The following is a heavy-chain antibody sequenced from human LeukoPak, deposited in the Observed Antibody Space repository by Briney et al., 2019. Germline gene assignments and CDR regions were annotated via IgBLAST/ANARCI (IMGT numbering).Heavy chain of an antibody. Sequence: SETLSLTCTVSGGSISSSSYYWGWIRQPPGEGLEWIGSIYYSGSTYYNPSLKSRVTISVDTSKNQFSLKLSSVTAADTAVYYCAREVTRYDFWSGYYVGWFDPWGQGTLVTVSS. D-gene: IGHD3-3*01. CDR1: GGSISSSSYY. V-gene: IGHV4-39*01. J-gene: IGHJ5*02. CDR3: AREVTRYDFWSGYYVGWFDP. CDR2: IYYSGST.